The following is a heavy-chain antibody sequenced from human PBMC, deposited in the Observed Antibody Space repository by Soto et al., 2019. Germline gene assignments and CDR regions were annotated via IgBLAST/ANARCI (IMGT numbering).Heavy chain of an antibody. J-gene: IGHJ4*02. CDR2: INAGNGNT. D-gene: IGHD6-19*01. CDR3: AREGRSGWYIY. Sequence: EASVKVSCKASGYTFTSYAMHWVRQAPGQRLEWMGWINAGNGNTKYSQKFQGRVTITRDTSASTAYMELSSLRSEDTAVYYCAREGRSGWYIYWGQGTLVTVSS. V-gene: IGHV1-3*01. CDR1: GYTFTSYA.